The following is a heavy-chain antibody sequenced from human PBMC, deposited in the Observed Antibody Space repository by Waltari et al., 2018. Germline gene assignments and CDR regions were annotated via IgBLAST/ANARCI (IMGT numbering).Heavy chain of an antibody. Sequence: QVQLQQWGAGLLKPSATLSLTCAVYGGSFSGSSWSWLRQPPGKGLEWIGEINHSGSTNYNPSLKSRVTISVDTSKNQFSLKLSSVTAADTAVYYCARGLGYCSSTSCRNWFDPWGQGTLVTVSS. CDR3: ARGLGYCSSTSCRNWFDP. CDR2: INHSGST. V-gene: IGHV4-34*01. D-gene: IGHD2-2*01. J-gene: IGHJ5*02. CDR1: GGSFSGSS.